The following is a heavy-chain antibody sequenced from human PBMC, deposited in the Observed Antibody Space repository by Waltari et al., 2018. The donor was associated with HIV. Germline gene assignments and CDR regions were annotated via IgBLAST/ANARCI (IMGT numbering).Heavy chain of an antibody. CDR2: IYDSGGT. CDR3: ARDHATIFGGGGRDYGMDV. D-gene: IGHD3-3*01. Sequence: QVQLQESGPGLVKPSQTLSLTCTVSGGSISSGGYSWSWIRPPQGTGLEWIGYIYDSGGTYYNPSLKSRVTISVDTSKNQFSLKLSSVTAADTAVYYCARDHATIFGGGGRDYGMDVWGQGTTVTVSS. CDR1: GGSISSGGYS. V-gene: IGHV4-31*03. J-gene: IGHJ6*02.